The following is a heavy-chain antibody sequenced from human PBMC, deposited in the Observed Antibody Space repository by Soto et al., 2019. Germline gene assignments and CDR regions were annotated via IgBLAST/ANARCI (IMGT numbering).Heavy chain of an antibody. J-gene: IGHJ4*02. CDR1: GFTFSSYA. CDR3: ARPPTAFWSGYYTPNCLDY. V-gene: IGHV3-30-3*01. D-gene: IGHD3-3*01. CDR2: ISYDGSNK. Sequence: QVQLVESGGGVVQPGRSLRLSCAASGFTFSSYAMHWVRQAPGKGLEWVAVISYDGSNKYYADSVKGRFTISRDNSKNTLSLQMNSLRAEDTAVYYCARPPTAFWSGYYTPNCLDYWGQGTLVTVSS.